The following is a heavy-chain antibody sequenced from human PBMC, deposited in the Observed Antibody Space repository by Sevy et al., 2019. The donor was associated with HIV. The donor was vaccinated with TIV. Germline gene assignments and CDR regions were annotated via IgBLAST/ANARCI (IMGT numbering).Heavy chain of an antibody. V-gene: IGHV3-23*01. J-gene: IGHJ3*01. CDR1: GFTSTPYA. CDR2: ISGSGAIT. D-gene: IGHD3-22*01. CDR3: AKDRYYFYSSGYYYHHDAFDV. Sequence: GGSLRLSCATSGFTSTPYAVAWVRQAPGKGLEWVAAISGSGAITYYADSRKARLIISRDRTNNTVYLQIKRLRAEDTAFYNCAKDRYYFYSSGYYYHHDAFDVWGRGTMVTVSS.